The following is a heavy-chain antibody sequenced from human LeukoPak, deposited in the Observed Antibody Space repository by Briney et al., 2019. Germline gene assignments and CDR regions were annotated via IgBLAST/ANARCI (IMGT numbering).Heavy chain of an antibody. CDR3: ASGEMATISAV. Sequence: GASVKVSCKASGGTVSRYPISWVRQAPGQGLEWMGGIIPIFGTANYAQKFQGRVTITADESTSTAYMELSSLRSEDTAVYYCASGEMATISAVWGQGTLVTVSS. CDR1: GGTVSRYP. CDR2: IIPIFGTA. V-gene: IGHV1-69*13. J-gene: IGHJ4*02. D-gene: IGHD5-24*01.